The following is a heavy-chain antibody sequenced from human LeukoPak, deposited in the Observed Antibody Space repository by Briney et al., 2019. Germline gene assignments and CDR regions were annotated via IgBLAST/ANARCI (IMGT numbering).Heavy chain of an antibody. Sequence: GASVKVSCKASGYTFTSYGISWVRQAPGQGLEWMGWISAYNGNTNYAQKLQGRVTMTTDTSTSTAYMELRSLKSDDTAVYYCARVRRGYSGYVPLNYYYGMDVWGQGTTVTVSS. V-gene: IGHV1-18*01. CDR2: ISAYNGNT. D-gene: IGHD5-12*01. J-gene: IGHJ6*02. CDR1: GYTFTSYG. CDR3: ARVRRGYSGYVPLNYYYGMDV.